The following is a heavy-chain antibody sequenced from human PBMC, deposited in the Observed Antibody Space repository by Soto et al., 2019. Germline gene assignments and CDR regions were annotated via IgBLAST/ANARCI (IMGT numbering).Heavy chain of an antibody. V-gene: IGHV4-39*01. J-gene: IGHJ4*02. D-gene: IGHD2-21*02. CDR1: GESISSSSYY. CDR3: ARQRTTVVTQAYFDY. Sequence: PSETLSLTCIVSGESISSSSYYWGWIRQPPGKGLEWIGSIYHSGRTYYNPSLKSRVSISIDTSKNQFSPKLSSVTAADTALYYCARQRTTVVTQAYFDYWGQGALVT. CDR2: IYHSGRT.